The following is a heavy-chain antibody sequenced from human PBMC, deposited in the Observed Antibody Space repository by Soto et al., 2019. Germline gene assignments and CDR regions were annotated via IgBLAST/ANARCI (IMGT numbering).Heavy chain of an antibody. Sequence: ASETLSLTCAVYGGSFRGYYWSWIRQPPGKGLEWIAEINHSGSTNCNPSLKSRVTISVDTSKSQFSLKLNSVTAADTAMYYCASCLIKYSGYDWDDPFDYWGQGTLVTVSS. CDR3: ASCLIKYSGYDWDDPFDY. J-gene: IGHJ4*02. CDR2: INHSGST. D-gene: IGHD5-12*01. CDR1: GGSFRGYY. V-gene: IGHV4-34*01.